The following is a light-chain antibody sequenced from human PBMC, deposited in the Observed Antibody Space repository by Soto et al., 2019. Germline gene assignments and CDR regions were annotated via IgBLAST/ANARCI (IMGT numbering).Light chain of an antibody. J-gene: IGLJ3*02. CDR3: AAWDDSLRGWV. V-gene: IGLV1-47*01. CDR2: RDS. Sequence: QAVVTQPPSASGTPGQRVTISCSESSSSIGSNYIYWYQQLPGTAPKLLIYRDSQRPSGVPDRFSGSKSGTSVSLAISGLRSEDEADYYCAAWDDSLRGWVFGGGTKLTVL. CDR1: SSSIGSNY.